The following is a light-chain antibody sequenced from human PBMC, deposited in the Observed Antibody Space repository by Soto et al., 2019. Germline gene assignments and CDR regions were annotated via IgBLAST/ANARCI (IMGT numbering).Light chain of an antibody. V-gene: IGKV3-20*01. CDR2: GAS. CDR3: QQYGSSPALT. J-gene: IGKJ4*01. Sequence: EIALSQSPGSLSLSPGERATLSCRASQSFSSSYLAWYQQKPGQAPRLLTYGASSRATGIQDRFSGSGSGTDFTLTISILEPEDFAVYYCQQYGSSPALTFGGGTKVDIK. CDR1: QSFSSSY.